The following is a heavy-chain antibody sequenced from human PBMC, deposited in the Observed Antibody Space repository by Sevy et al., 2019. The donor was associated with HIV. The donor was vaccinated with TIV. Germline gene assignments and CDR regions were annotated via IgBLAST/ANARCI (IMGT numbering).Heavy chain of an antibody. CDR3: AKGCHSDWCGDDSLDV. J-gene: IGHJ3*01. Sequence: GGSLRLSCAASGFRFSSFAMIWVRQAPGKGLEWVSEISDGDGSTYYADSVKGRFTISRDNSKNTVCLQMGSLRAEDTALYDCAKGCHSDWCGDDSLDVWGQGTMVTVSS. CDR2: ISDGDGST. D-gene: IGHD2-21*01. CDR1: GFRFSSFA. V-gene: IGHV3-23*01.